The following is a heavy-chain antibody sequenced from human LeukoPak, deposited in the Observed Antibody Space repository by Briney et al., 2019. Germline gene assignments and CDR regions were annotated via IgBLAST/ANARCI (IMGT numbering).Heavy chain of an antibody. V-gene: IGHV1-18*01. CDR1: GFTFVSYG. Sequence: GASVTVSCKASGFTFVSYGISWVRQAPGQGLEWMAWINVYNGITNSAQNFQGRLSMTTDASTSTAYMELSSLRSEDTAVYYCARGPRRIVRFDPWGQGTLVTVSS. D-gene: IGHD3-16*02. J-gene: IGHJ5*02. CDR2: INVYNGIT. CDR3: ARGPRRIVRFDP.